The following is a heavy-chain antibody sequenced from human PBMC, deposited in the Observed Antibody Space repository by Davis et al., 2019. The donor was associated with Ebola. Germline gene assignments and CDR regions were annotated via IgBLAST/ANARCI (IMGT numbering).Heavy chain of an antibody. CDR2: IKRKTDGGTT. CDR1: GFTFSNAW. V-gene: IGHV3-15*01. Sequence: PGGSLRLSCAASGFTFSNAWMSWVRQAPGKGLEWVGRIKRKTDGGTTDYAAPVKCRFTISRDDSKNTLYLQMNSLKTEDTAVYYCTTALTFGVGWTTDAFDIWGQGTMVTVSS. D-gene: IGHD3-3*01. J-gene: IGHJ3*02. CDR3: TTALTFGVGWTTDAFDI.